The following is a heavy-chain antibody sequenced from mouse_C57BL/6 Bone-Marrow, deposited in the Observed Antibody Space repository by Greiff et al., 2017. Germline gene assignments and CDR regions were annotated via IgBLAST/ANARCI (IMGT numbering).Heavy chain of an antibody. CDR2: IYPGSGST. CDR3: ARPYYSNYWYFDV. Sequence: VQLQQPWAELVKPGASVKMSCKASGYTFTSYWITWVKQRPGQGLEWIGDIYPGSGSTNYNEKFKGKATLTVDTSSSTAYMQLSSLTSEDSAVYYCARPYYSNYWYFDVWGTGTTVTVSS. D-gene: IGHD2-5*01. CDR1: GYTFTSYW. J-gene: IGHJ1*03. V-gene: IGHV1-55*01.